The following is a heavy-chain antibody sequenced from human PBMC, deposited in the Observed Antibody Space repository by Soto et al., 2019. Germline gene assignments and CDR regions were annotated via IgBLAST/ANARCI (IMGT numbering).Heavy chain of an antibody. V-gene: IGHV4-4*02. D-gene: IGHD6-19*01. Sequence: QVQLQESGPGLVKPSGTLSLTCAVSGGSISSSNWWSWVRQPPGKGLEWIGEIYHSGSTNYNPSLKSRVTISVDKSKNQFSLKLSSVTAADTAVYYCARHHRLAVAGKPLWWYFDLWGRGTLVTVSS. J-gene: IGHJ2*01. CDR3: ARHHRLAVAGKPLWWYFDL. CDR1: GGSISSSNW. CDR2: IYHSGST.